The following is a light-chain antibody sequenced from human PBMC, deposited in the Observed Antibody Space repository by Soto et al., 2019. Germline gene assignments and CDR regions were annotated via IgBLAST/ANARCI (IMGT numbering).Light chain of an antibody. Sequence: QSALTQPASVSGSPGQSITISCTGTISDVGGYNYVSWYQQQPGKAPKLMIYDVSNRPSGVSNRFSGSKSGNTASLTISGLQAEDEADYYCSLYTSSSTLLYVFGTGTKVTVL. CDR2: DVS. V-gene: IGLV2-14*01. CDR1: ISDVGGYNY. CDR3: SLYTSSSTLLYV. J-gene: IGLJ1*01.